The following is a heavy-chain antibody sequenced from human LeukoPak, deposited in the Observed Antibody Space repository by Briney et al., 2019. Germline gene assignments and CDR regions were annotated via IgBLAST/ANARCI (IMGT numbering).Heavy chain of an antibody. Sequence: GGSLRLSCAASGFTFSSYSMNWVRQAPGKGLEWVSYISSSSSTIYYADSVKGRFTISRDNAKNSLYLQMNSLRAEDTAVYYCARDKIKGYWGQGTLVTVSS. CDR1: GFTFSSYS. CDR3: ARDKIKGY. V-gene: IGHV3-48*04. CDR2: ISSSSSTI. J-gene: IGHJ4*02.